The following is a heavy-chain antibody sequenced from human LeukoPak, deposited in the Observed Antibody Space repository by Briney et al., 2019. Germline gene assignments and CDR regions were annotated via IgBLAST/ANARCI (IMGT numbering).Heavy chain of an antibody. CDR3: AAHSITIFGVVIDAY. Sequence: ASETLSLTCTVSGGSISSSSYYWGWIRQPPGKGLEWIGSIYYSGSTYYNPSLKSRVTISVDTSKNQFSLKLSSVTAADTAVYYCAAHSITIFGVVIDAYWGQGTLVTVSS. CDR2: IYYSGST. D-gene: IGHD3-3*01. J-gene: IGHJ4*02. V-gene: IGHV4-39*01. CDR1: GGSISSSSYY.